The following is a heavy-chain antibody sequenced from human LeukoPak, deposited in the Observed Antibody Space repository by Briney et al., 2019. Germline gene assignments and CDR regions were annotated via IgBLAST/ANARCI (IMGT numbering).Heavy chain of an antibody. V-gene: IGHV1-46*01. J-gene: IGHJ3*02. CDR3: ARENYPKNAFDI. CDR1: GYTFTSNY. Sequence: GASVKVSCKASGYTFTSNYMHWVRQAPGQGLEWMGMINPGGGSTSYAQKFQGRVTMTTDTSTSTAYMELRSLRSDDMAVYYCARENYPKNAFDIWGQGTMVTVSS. D-gene: IGHD1-7*01. CDR2: INPGGGST.